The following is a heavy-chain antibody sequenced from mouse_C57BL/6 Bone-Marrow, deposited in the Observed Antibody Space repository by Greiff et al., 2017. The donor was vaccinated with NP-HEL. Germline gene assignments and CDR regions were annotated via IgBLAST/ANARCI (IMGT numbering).Heavy chain of an antibody. D-gene: IGHD2-1*01. CDR2: INPGSGGT. Sequence: QVQLKQSGAELVRPGTSVKVSCKASGYAFTNYLIEWVKQRPGQGLEWIGVINPGSGGTNYNEKFKGKATLTADKSSSTAYMQLSSLTSEDSAVYFCARVYGNYEYWYFDVWGTGTTVTVSS. J-gene: IGHJ1*03. CDR3: ARVYGNYEYWYFDV. CDR1: GYAFTNYL. V-gene: IGHV1-54*01.